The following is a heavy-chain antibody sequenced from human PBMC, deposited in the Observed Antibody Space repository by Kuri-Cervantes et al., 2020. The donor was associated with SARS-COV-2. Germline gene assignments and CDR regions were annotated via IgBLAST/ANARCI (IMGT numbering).Heavy chain of an antibody. CDR3: ARGRRTYYYGMDV. CDR2: IYYSGST. Sequence: SETLPLTCTVSGGSISSYYWSWIRQSPGKGLEWIGYIYYSGSTNYNPSLKSRVTISVDTPKNQFSLKLSSVTAADTAVYYCARGRRTYYYGMDVWGQGTTVTVSS. V-gene: IGHV4-59*12. CDR1: GGSISSYY. J-gene: IGHJ6*02.